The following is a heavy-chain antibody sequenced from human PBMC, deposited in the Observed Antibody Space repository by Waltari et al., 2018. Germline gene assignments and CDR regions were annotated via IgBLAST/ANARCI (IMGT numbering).Heavy chain of an antibody. V-gene: IGHV3-48*03. CDR3: ARQFAY. Sequence: EVQLVESGGGLVQPGGSLRRSCATSGITLSSNGMNWVRQAPGKGLEWVSYISGSGSTIYYADSVRGRFTISRDTANNSLYLQMNNLRADDTGVYYCARQFAYWGQGALVTVSS. CDR1: GITLSSNG. J-gene: IGHJ4*02. CDR2: ISGSGSTI.